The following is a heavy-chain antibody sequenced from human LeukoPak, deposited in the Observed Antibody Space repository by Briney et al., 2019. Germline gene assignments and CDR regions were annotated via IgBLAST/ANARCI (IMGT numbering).Heavy chain of an antibody. D-gene: IGHD2-8*01. CDR3: ARHPNDKLIFDY. CDR2: IIPIFGTA. V-gene: IGHV1-69*01. CDR1: GGTFSSYA. J-gene: IGHJ4*02. Sequence: SVKVSCKASGGTFSSYAISWVRQAPGQGLEWRGGIIPIFGTANYAQKFQGRVTITADESTSTAYMELSSLRSEDTAVYYCARHPNDKLIFDYWGQGTLVTVSS.